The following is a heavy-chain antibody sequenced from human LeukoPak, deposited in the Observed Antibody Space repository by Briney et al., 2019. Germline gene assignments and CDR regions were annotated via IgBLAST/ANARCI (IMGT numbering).Heavy chain of an antibody. CDR1: GFIFTDYG. Sequence: GGSLRLSCAASGFIFTDYGFHWVRQAPGKALEWVAAIWSDGTNMYYGNSVKGRFFIQRDDSQNTVYLEMSSLRAEDTAVYYCAKDAQRGFDYSNSLQYWGQGSLVTVSS. J-gene: IGHJ4*02. D-gene: IGHD4-11*01. V-gene: IGHV3-33*06. CDR3: AKDAQRGFDYSNSLQY. CDR2: IWSDGTNM.